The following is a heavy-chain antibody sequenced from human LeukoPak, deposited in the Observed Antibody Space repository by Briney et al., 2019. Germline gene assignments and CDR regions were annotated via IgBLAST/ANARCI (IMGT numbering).Heavy chain of an antibody. D-gene: IGHD5-18*01. CDR3: VRRGYDSGQEIGDY. J-gene: IGHJ4*02. CDR1: GGSFSGYT. V-gene: IGHV4-34*01. CDR2: INDIGNT. Sequence: PSETLSLTCGVYGGSFSGYTWDWIRQPPGKGLEWIGEINDIGNTNYSPSLKSRLTISVDRSKNQFSLKVNSVTAADTAVYYCVRRGYDSGQEIGDYWGQGTLVTVSS.